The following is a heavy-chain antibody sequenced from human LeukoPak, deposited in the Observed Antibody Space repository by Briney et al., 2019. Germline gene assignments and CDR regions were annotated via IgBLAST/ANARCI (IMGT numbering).Heavy chain of an antibody. D-gene: IGHD2-2*01. CDR2: INEDGSRK. V-gene: IGHV3-7*04. J-gene: IGHJ4*02. CDR1: GFTFSNYW. CDR3: AGGYYAGY. Sequence: GGSLRLSCVGSGFTFSNYWINWVRQAPGKGLEWVGNINEDGSRKNYADSVKGRFTISRDNSKNSLYLQMDSLRAEDTALYYCAGGYYAGYWGQGAQVTVSS.